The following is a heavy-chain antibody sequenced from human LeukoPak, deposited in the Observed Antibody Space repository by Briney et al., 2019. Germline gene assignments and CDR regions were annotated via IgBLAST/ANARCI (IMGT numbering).Heavy chain of an antibody. V-gene: IGHV4-39*01. CDR2: IYYSGST. J-gene: IGHJ4*02. Sequence: SETLSLTCTVSGGSISSSSYYWGWIRQPPGKGLEWIATIYYSGSTYYHPSLKSRVTISVDTSKNQFSLKLSSVTAADTAVYYCARHEGRLGSSGWYYFDYWGQGTLLTVSS. D-gene: IGHD6-19*01. CDR3: ARHEGRLGSSGWYYFDY. CDR1: GGSISSSSYY.